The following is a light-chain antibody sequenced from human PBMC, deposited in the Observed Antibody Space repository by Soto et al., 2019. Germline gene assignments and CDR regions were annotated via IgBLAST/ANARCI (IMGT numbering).Light chain of an antibody. V-gene: IGLV1-51*02. CDR3: GTWDSSLSTALYV. Sequence: SVLKQPPSVSAAPGQKVTISCSGSSSNIGHNYVSWYQQLTGTAPKLLIYENNKRPSGIPDRFSGSKSGTSATLCITGLQTGDEADYYCGTWDSSLSTALYVFGTGTKVTVL. J-gene: IGLJ1*01. CDR1: SSNIGHNY. CDR2: ENN.